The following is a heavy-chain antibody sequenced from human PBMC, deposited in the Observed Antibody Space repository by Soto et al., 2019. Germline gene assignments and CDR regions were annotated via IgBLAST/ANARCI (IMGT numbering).Heavy chain of an antibody. CDR1: GFTFRNYG. Sequence: PGGSLRLSCAASGFTFRNYGMNWVRQAPGKGLEWVSYIGIGSSTKYYADSVKGRFTISRDNAKNSLYLQMSSLRDEDTAVYYYARDPGYSYGPPDYWGQGTLVTVSS. J-gene: IGHJ4*02. V-gene: IGHV3-48*02. D-gene: IGHD5-18*01. CDR2: IGIGSSTK. CDR3: ARDPGYSYGPPDY.